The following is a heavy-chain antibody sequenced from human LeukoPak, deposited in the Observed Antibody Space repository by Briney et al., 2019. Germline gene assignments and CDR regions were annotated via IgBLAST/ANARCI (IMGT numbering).Heavy chain of an antibody. CDR1: GLLFSSHG. J-gene: IGHJ4*02. CDR2: IWYDGSNK. V-gene: IGHV3-33*01. CDR3: ARARNNYDSSGYSALDC. D-gene: IGHD3-22*01. Sequence: GGSLRLSCAASSGLLFSSHGMHWVRQAPGKGLELGAVIWYDGSNKWYADSVKGGFTISRDNSKTSLYLQMDSLSAQDTAVYYCARARNNYDSSGYSALDCWGQGTLVTVSS.